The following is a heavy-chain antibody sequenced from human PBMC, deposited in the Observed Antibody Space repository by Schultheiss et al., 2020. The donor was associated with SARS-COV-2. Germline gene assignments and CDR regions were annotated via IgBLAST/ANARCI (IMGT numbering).Heavy chain of an antibody. J-gene: IGHJ4*02. CDR2: IYYSGST. Sequence: SQTLSLTCTVSGGSINSSSYYWGWIRQPPGKGLELIGSIYYSGSTYYNPSLKSRVTISVDTSKNQFSLKLSSVTAADTAVYYCAAKYNGAYLWFQHWGQGTPVTVSS. CDR1: GGSINSSSYY. V-gene: IGHV4-39*07. D-gene: IGHD2-8*01. CDR3: AAKYNGAYLWFQH.